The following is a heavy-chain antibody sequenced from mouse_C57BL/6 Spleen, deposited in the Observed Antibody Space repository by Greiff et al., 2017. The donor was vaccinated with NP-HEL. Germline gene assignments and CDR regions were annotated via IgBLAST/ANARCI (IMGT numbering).Heavy chain of an antibody. CDR3: ARFTVVFDY. J-gene: IGHJ2*01. CDR1: GYTFTSYW. Sequence: QVQLQQPGAELVMPGASVKLSCKASGYTFTSYWMHWVKQRPGQGLEWIGEIDPSDSYTNYNQKFKGKSTLTVDKSSSTAYMQLSSLTSEDSAVYYCARFTVVFDYWGQGTTLTVSS. CDR2: IDPSDSYT. D-gene: IGHD1-1*01. V-gene: IGHV1-69*01.